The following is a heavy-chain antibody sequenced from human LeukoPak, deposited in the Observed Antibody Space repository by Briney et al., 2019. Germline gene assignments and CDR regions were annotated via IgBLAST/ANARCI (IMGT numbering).Heavy chain of an antibody. J-gene: IGHJ4*02. CDR3: AKDRSTTWSFDY. D-gene: IGHD6-13*01. Sequence: GGSLRLSCSASEFTFRSDGMHWVRQAPGKGLEWVAFISNDGSRKYYEDSVKGRFTISRDNSKNTVYLQMNNLRGEDTAVYYCAKDRSTTWSFDYWGQGTLVTVSS. V-gene: IGHV3-30*18. CDR1: EFTFRSDG. CDR2: ISNDGSRK.